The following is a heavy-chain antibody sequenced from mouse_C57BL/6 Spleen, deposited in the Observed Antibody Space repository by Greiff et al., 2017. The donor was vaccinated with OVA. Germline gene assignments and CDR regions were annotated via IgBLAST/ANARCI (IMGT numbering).Heavy chain of an antibody. V-gene: IGHV3-6*01. CDR1: GYSITSGYY. CDR3: ARRNYGSSFYWYFDV. Sequence: DVKLVESGPGLVKPSQSLSLTCSVTGYSITSGYYWNWIRQFPGNKLEWMGYISYDGSNNYNPSLKNRISITRDTSTNQFFLKLNSVTTEDTATYYCARRNYGSSFYWYFDVRGTGTTVTVSS. J-gene: IGHJ1*03. CDR2: ISYDGSN. D-gene: IGHD1-1*01.